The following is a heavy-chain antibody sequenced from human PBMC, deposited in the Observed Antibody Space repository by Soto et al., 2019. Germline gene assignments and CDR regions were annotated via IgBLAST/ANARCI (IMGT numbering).Heavy chain of an antibody. J-gene: IGHJ3*01. CDR3: AKDKSVVTIYPGPFDF. D-gene: IGHD3-3*01. CDR2: ISGSGGST. CDR1: GFTFSSYA. V-gene: IGHV3-23*01. Sequence: GGSLRLSCAASGFTFSSYAMSWVRQAPGKGLEWVSAISGSGGSTYYADSVKGRFTISRDNSKNTLYLQMKSLRAEDTAVYYCAKDKSVVTIYPGPFDFRGQRTTVTVSS.